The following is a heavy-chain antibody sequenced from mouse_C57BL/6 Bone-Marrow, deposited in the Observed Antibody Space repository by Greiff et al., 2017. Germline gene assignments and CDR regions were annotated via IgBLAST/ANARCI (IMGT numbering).Heavy chain of an antibody. V-gene: IGHV1-81*01. CDR1: GYTFTSYG. CDR2: IYPRSGNT. J-gene: IGHJ4*01. CDR3: ASRGFYYYGSSLYAMDY. D-gene: IGHD1-1*01. Sequence: QVHVKQSGAALARPGASVKLSCKASGYTFTSYGISWVKQRTGQGLEWIGEIYPRSGNTYYKEKFNGKATLTADKSSSTAYMALRSLTSEDAAVYFCASRGFYYYGSSLYAMDYWGQGTSVTVSS.